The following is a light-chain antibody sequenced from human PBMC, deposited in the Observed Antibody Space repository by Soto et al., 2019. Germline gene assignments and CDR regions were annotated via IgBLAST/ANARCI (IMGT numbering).Light chain of an antibody. Sequence: DIQLTQSPSSLSASVGDRVTITCRASQGISTDLAWFQQRPGEAPKTLIYAASSLRYGRPSRFSGSGSGTDFTLTISGLQPDDFATYYCLQYYTYPQTFGQGTKV. CDR1: QGISTD. V-gene: IGKV1-16*01. J-gene: IGKJ1*01. CDR2: AAS. CDR3: LQYYTYPQT.